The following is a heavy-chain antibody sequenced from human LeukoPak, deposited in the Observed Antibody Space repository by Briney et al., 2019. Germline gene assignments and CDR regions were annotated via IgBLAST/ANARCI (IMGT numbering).Heavy chain of an antibody. D-gene: IGHD4-23*01. CDR1: GFTFRNHA. CDR2: ISYDGRNK. CDR3: ARGRPHGNDY. Sequence: PGGSLRLSCTASGFTFRNHAMHWVRQAPGMGLEWVAVISYDGRNKYYADSVKGRFTISRDNAKNTLYLQMNSLRVEDTAVYYCARGRPHGNDYWGQGTLVTVSS. J-gene: IGHJ4*02. V-gene: IGHV3-30*04.